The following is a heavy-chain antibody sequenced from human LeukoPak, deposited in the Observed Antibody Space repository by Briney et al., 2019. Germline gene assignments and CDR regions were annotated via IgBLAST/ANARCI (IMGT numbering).Heavy chain of an antibody. CDR3: SSVRRGFGESSNYYSYYYMDV. D-gene: IGHD3-10*01. J-gene: IGHJ6*03. V-gene: IGHV4-39*01. Sequence: SETLSLTCTISGPSISTNSYDWAWIRQPPGRGLEWFWNIYYTGSTHYNPALKNQVTICVDTSNNQFSLKLSAVPAADTAVYYCSSVRRGFGESSNYYSYYYMDVWGNGTPVTISS. CDR1: GPSISTNSYD. CDR2: IYYTGST.